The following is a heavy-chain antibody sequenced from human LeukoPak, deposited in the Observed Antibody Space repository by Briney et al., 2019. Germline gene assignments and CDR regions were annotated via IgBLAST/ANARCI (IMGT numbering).Heavy chain of an antibody. D-gene: IGHD5-18*01. CDR3: TQNIGGYSHVYYVDV. Sequence: SETLSLTCTVSGGSIITNNYYWGWIRQPPGKGLEWIGTIYHSGTTYYDPSLRSRVTISVDTSNNQFSLKLTSVTAADKATYYCTQNIGGYSHVYYVDVWGKGTTVTVSS. CDR2: IYHSGTT. V-gene: IGHV4-39*07. J-gene: IGHJ6*03. CDR1: GGSIITNNYY.